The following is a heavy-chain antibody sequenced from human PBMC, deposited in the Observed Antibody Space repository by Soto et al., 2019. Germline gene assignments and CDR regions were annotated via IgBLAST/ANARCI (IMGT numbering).Heavy chain of an antibody. V-gene: IGHV3-23*01. Sequence: GGSLRLSCAASGFTFSSYAMSWVRQAPGKGLEWVSAISGSGGSTYYADSVKGRFTISRDNSKNTLYLQMNSLRAEDTAVYYCAKRTTVTTGGAVYHYYYGMDVWGQGTTVTVSS. CDR3: AKRTTVTTGGAVYHYYYGMDV. D-gene: IGHD4-17*01. J-gene: IGHJ6*02. CDR2: ISGSGGST. CDR1: GFTFSSYA.